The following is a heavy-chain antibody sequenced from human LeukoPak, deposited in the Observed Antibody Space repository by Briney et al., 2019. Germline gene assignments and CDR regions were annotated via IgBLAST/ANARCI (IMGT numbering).Heavy chain of an antibody. Sequence: GRSLRLSCAASGFTFSSYGMHWVRQAPGKGLEWVADISYDGSNKYYADSVKGRFTISRDNSKNTLYLQMNSLRAEDTAVYYCAKVDSSGWYPNWGQGTLVTVSS. CDR3: AKVDSSGWYPN. J-gene: IGHJ4*02. CDR1: GFTFSSYG. CDR2: ISYDGSNK. D-gene: IGHD6-19*01. V-gene: IGHV3-30*18.